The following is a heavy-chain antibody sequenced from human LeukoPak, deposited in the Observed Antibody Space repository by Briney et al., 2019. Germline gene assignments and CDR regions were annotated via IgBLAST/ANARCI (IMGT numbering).Heavy chain of an antibody. CDR2: ISAYNGNT. CDR3: ARGATLYDFWSGYQNFDY. J-gene: IGHJ4*02. Sequence: ASVKVSCKASGYTFTSYGISWVRQAPGQGLEWMGWISAYNGNTNYAQKFQGRVTMTRNTSISTAYMELSSLRSEDTAVYYCARGATLYDFWSGYQNFDYWGQGTLVTVSS. CDR1: GYTFTSYG. D-gene: IGHD3-3*01. V-gene: IGHV1-18*01.